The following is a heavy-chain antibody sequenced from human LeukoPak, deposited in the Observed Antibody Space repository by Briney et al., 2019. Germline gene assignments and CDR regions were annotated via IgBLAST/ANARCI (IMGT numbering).Heavy chain of an antibody. J-gene: IGHJ3*02. V-gene: IGHV1-2*02. D-gene: IGHD3-3*01. Sequence: ASVKVSCKASGYTFTGYYMHWVRQAPGQGLEWMGWINPNSGGTNYAQKFQGRVTMTRDTSISTAYMELSRLRSDDTAVYYCARAPGSAYYDFWSGYYSDAFDIWGQGTMVTVSS. CDR2: INPNSGGT. CDR3: ARAPGSAYYDFWSGYYSDAFDI. CDR1: GYTFTGYY.